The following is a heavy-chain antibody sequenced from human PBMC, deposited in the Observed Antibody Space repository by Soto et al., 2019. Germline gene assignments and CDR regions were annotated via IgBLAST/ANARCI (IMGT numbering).Heavy chain of an antibody. CDR1: GFTFSSYG. Sequence: GGSLRLSCAASGFTFSSYGMHWVRQAPGKGLEWVAVISYDGSNKYYADSVKGRFTISRDNSKNTLYLQMNSLRAEDTAVYYCAKDLDGVLGPYYFDYWGQGTLVTVSS. V-gene: IGHV3-30*18. CDR2: ISYDGSNK. CDR3: AKDLDGVLGPYYFDY. D-gene: IGHD2-8*01. J-gene: IGHJ4*02.